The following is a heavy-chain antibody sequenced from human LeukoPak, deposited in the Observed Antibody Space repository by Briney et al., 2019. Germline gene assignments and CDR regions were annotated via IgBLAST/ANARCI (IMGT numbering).Heavy chain of an antibody. V-gene: IGHV4-59*01. Sequence: SETLSLTCTVSGASTSDNYWSWIRQPPGKGLEWIGYIYYTGNTNYNPSLKSRVAISVDTSKNQLSLKLSSVTAADTAVYYCARGNSNDHLAWFGPWGQGTLVSVSS. J-gene: IGHJ5*02. CDR3: ARGNSNDHLAWFGP. CDR2: IYYTGNT. CDR1: GASTSDNY. D-gene: IGHD2/OR15-2a*01.